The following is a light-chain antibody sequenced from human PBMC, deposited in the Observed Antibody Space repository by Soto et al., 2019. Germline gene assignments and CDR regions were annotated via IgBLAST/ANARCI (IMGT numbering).Light chain of an antibody. CDR1: QSVSSSY. Sequence: EIVLTQSPCTLSLSPGERATLSCRASQSVSSSYLAWYQQKPGQAPRLLIYGASSRATGIPDRLSGSGSGTDFTLTISRLEPEDFAVYYCQQYGSSPPTFGQGTKVDI. CDR2: GAS. CDR3: QQYGSSPPT. J-gene: IGKJ1*01. V-gene: IGKV3-20*01.